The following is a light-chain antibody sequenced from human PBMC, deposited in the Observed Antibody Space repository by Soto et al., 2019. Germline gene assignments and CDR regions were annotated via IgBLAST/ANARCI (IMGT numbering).Light chain of an antibody. J-gene: IGKJ1*01. V-gene: IGKV3-20*01. CDR1: QSVSSYY. CDR2: AAS. Sequence: EIVLTQSPGPLSLSPGESATLSCRASQSVSSYYLAWYQQKPGQAPRLLIYAASSRATGIPDRFSGGGSGTDFTLTISRLEPEDFAVYYCQQCGSSPWTFGQGTKVDIK. CDR3: QQCGSSPWT.